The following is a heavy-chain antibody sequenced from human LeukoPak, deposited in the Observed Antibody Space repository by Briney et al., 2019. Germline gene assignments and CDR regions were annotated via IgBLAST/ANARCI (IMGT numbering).Heavy chain of an antibody. D-gene: IGHD2-15*01. CDR1: GFTFSSYA. J-gene: IGHJ3*02. CDR3: AEAMVACSGGSCLLAFDI. Sequence: GGSLRLSCAASGFTFSSYAMSWVRQAPGKGLEWVSAISGSGGSTDYADSVKGRFTISRDNSKNTLYLQMNSLRAEDTAVYYCAEAMVACSGGSCLLAFDIWGQGTMVTVSS. V-gene: IGHV3-23*01. CDR2: ISGSGGST.